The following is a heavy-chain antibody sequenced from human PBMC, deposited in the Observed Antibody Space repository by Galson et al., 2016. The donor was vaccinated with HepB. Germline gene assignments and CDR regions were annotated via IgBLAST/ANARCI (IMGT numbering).Heavy chain of an antibody. Sequence: SLRLSCAASGFTFDDYAMHWVRQAPGKGLEWVSGISWNSGGIGYADSVKGRFTISRDNAKNTLYLQMNSLRGEDIAVYYCTRDGDHWNLDYWGQGTLVTVSS. CDR1: GFTFDDYA. CDR2: ISWNSGGI. CDR3: TRDGDHWNLDY. D-gene: IGHD1-1*01. V-gene: IGHV3-9*03. J-gene: IGHJ4*02.